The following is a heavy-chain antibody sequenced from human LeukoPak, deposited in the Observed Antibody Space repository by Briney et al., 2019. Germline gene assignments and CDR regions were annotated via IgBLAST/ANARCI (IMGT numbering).Heavy chain of an antibody. CDR3: ARENYCGGDCHTHFDY. CDR1: GGSISSGSYY. CDR2: IYTSGST. D-gene: IGHD2-21*01. V-gene: IGHV4-61*02. Sequence: SQTLSLTCTVSGGSISSGSYYWSWIRQPAGKGLEWIGRIYTSGSTNYNPSLKSRVTISVDTSKNQFSLKLSSVTAADTAVYYCARENYCGGDCHTHFDYWGQGTLVTVSS. J-gene: IGHJ4*02.